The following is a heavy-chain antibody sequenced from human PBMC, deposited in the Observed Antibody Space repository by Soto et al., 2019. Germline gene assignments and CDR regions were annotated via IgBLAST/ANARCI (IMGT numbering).Heavy chain of an antibody. CDR1: GGSISISSDY. CDR2: IYYSGST. J-gene: IGHJ4*02. CDR3: ARFDYYDSSGYLDFGPK. D-gene: IGHD3-22*01. Sequence: SDTLSLTCTVSGGSISISSDYWGGIRQPPGKGLEWIGSIYYSGSTYYNPSLKSRVTISVDTSKNQFSLKLSSVTAADTAVYYCARFDYYDSSGYLDFGPKWGQGTLVTVSS. V-gene: IGHV4-39*07.